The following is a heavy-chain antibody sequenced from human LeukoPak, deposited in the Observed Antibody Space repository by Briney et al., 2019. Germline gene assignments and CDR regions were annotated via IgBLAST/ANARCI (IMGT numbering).Heavy chain of an antibody. CDR1: GFTFSNAW. CDR2: IKSKTDGGTT. V-gene: IGHV3-15*01. CDR3: TTGFTPTYYDFWSGFDY. Sequence: GGSLRLSCAASGFTFSNAWMSWVRQAPGKGLEWVGRIKSKTDGGTTDYAAPVKGRFTISRDDSKNTLYLQMNSLKTEDTAVYYCTTGFTPTYYDFWSGFDYWGQGTLVTVS. D-gene: IGHD3-3*01. J-gene: IGHJ4*02.